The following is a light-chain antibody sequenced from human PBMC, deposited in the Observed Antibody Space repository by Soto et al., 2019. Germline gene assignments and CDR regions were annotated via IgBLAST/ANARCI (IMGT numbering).Light chain of an antibody. CDR2: GAS. Sequence: EIGMKQSPATPSVSPGERATLSCRASQSVSSSYLAWYQQKPGQAPRLLIYGASSRATGIPDRFSGSGSGTDFTLTISRLEPEDFAVYYCQQRTFGQGTKVDIK. CDR3: QQRT. J-gene: IGKJ1*01. CDR1: QSVSSSY. V-gene: IGKV3-20*01.